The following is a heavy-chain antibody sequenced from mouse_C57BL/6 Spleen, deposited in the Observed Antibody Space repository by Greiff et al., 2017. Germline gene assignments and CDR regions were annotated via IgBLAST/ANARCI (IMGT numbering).Heavy chain of an antibody. CDR1: GYTFTSYW. J-gene: IGHJ4*01. CDR2: IDPSDSET. D-gene: IGHD2-4*01. Sequence: VQLQQPGAELVRPGSSVKLSCKASGYTFTSYWMHWVKQRPIQGLEWIGNIDPSDSETHYNQKFKDKATLTVDKSSSTAYMQLSSLTSEDSAVYYCARSEDYDPYYYAMDYWGQGTSVTVSS. V-gene: IGHV1-52*01. CDR3: ARSEDYDPYYYAMDY.